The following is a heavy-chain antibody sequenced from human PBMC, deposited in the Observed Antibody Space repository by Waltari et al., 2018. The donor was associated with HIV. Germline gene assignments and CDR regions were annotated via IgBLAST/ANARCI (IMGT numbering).Heavy chain of an antibody. V-gene: IGHV4-34*01. Sequence: HVQLQQWGAGLLKPSGTLSLTCAVSGGSFSNYYWTWIRQPPGKGLEWIGEINHSGTTNYIPSLRSRLAISVDTSKNLFFLKLRSVTAADMATYFCAVASHGSPNVWGQGTTVTVSS. J-gene: IGHJ6*02. CDR2: INHSGTT. CDR3: AVASHGSPNV. CDR1: GGSFSNYY. D-gene: IGHD5-12*01.